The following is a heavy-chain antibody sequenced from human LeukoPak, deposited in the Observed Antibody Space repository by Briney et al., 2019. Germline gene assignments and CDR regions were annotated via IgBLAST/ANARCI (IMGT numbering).Heavy chain of an antibody. CDR1: GGSISSYY. Sequence: PSETLSLTCTVSGGSISSYYWSWIRQPPGKGLEWIGYIYCSGSTNYNPSLKSRVTISVDTSKNQFSLKLSSVTAADTAVYYCARDPPSSSGWYGGFDYWGQGTLVTVSS. CDR2: IYCSGST. D-gene: IGHD6-19*01. J-gene: IGHJ4*02. V-gene: IGHV4-59*01. CDR3: ARDPPSSSGWYGGFDY.